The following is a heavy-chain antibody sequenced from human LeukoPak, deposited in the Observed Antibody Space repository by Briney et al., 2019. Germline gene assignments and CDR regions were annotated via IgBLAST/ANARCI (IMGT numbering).Heavy chain of an antibody. J-gene: IGHJ4*02. CDR2: ISYDGSNK. D-gene: IGHD4-17*01. CDR3: AKPYGDYSH. CDR1: GFTFSSYA. V-gene: IGHV3-30*04. Sequence: GRSLRLSCAASGFTFSSYAMHWVRQAPGKGLEWVAVISYDGSNKYYADSVKGRFTISRDNSKYTLYLQMNSLRAEDTAVYYCAKPYGDYSHWGQGTLVSVSS.